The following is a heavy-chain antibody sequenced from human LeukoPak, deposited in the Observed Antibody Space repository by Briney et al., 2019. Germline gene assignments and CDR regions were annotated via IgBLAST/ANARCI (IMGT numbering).Heavy chain of an antibody. CDR2: INPSLGNA. Sequence: SAKVSCKASGYTFSSYTMNWVRQAPGQGLEWMGRINPSLGNANYAQKFQGRVTITRDKSASTAYMELSSLRSEDMVVYYCARSLNDDVSTGYSYCFDCWGQGTLVTVRS. V-gene: IGHV1-69*02. CDR1: GYTFSSYT. D-gene: IGHD3-9*01. J-gene: IGHJ4*02. CDR3: ARSLNDDVSTGYSYCFDC.